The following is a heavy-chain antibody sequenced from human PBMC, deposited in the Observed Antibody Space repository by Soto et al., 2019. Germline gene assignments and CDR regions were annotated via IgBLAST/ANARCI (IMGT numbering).Heavy chain of an antibody. CDR3: ASGYYYDSSGYFNFDY. CDR2: IIPIFGTA. Sequence: AASVKVSCKASGGTFSSYAISWVRQAPGQGLEWMGGIIPIFGTANYAQKFQGRVTITADESTSTAYMELSSLRSEDTAVYYCASGYYYDSSGYFNFDYWGQGTLVTVSS. CDR1: GGTFSSYA. J-gene: IGHJ4*02. V-gene: IGHV1-69*13. D-gene: IGHD3-22*01.